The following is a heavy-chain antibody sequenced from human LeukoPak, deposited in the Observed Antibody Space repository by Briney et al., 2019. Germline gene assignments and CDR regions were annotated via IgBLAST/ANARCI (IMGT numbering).Heavy chain of an antibody. Sequence: GGSLRLSCAASGFPFNSYAMSWVRQAPGKGREWVSDIWGSGGSTYYADSVKGRFSISRDNSKNTLYLQMNSLRGGDTAVYYCAKNSGGMIFLYFDYGGQGTLVTVSS. CDR1: GFPFNSYA. CDR2: IWGSGGST. CDR3: AKNSGGMIFLYFDY. D-gene: IGHD3-9*01. J-gene: IGHJ4*02. V-gene: IGHV3-23*01.